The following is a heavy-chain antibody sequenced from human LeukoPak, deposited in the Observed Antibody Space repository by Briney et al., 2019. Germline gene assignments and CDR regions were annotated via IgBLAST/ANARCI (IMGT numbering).Heavy chain of an antibody. CDR3: ASGPYSSRHFDY. CDR1: GGSLIRYY. D-gene: IGHD6-13*01. J-gene: IGHJ4*02. V-gene: IGHV4-34*01. Sequence: PAETLSLTCAVYGGSLIRYYGSSVRQPPGKGREWLREINKNGSTNYNPSLKSRVTISIDTSKNQFSLKLSCAIDAASAVYSRASGPYSSRHFDYWGQGTLVTVSS. CDR2: INKNGST.